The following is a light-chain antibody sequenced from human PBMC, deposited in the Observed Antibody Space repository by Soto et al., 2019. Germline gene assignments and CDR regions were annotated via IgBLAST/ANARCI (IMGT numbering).Light chain of an antibody. CDR2: AAS. CDR3: QQYGSSPRT. J-gene: IGKJ1*01. CDR1: QSVSSSY. Sequence: EIVLTQSPGALSLSPGERATLSCGASQSVSSSYLAWYQQKPGQAPRLLIYAASTRAAGIPDRFSGSGSGTDFTFTISSLQPEDFATYYCQQYGSSPRTFGQGTKVEIK. V-gene: IGKV3-20*01.